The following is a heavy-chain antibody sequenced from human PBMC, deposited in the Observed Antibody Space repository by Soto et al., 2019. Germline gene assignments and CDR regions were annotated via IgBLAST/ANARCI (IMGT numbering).Heavy chain of an antibody. D-gene: IGHD3-9*01. CDR2: ISSSSSYI. V-gene: IGHV3-21*01. CDR3: ARDRGRYFDWLSNYYYGMDV. Sequence: EVQLVESGGGLVKPGGSLRLSCAASGFTFSSYSMNWVRQAPGKGLEWVSSISSSSSYIYYADSVKGRFTISRDNAKNSLYLQMNSLRAEDTAVYYCARDRGRYFDWLSNYYYGMDVWGQGTTVTVCS. CDR1: GFTFSSYS. J-gene: IGHJ6*02.